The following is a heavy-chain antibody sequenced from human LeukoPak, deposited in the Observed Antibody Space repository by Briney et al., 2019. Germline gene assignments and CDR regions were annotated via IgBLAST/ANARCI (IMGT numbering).Heavy chain of an antibody. CDR3: ARLVPVAGKGYLQH. Sequence: SETLSLTCTVSGGSISSYYWSWIRQPPGKGLEWIGYIYYTGSTNHNPSLQSRVTISIDTSKNQFSLKLSSVTAADTAVYYCARLVPVAGKGYLQHWGQGTLVTVSS. CDR2: IYYTGST. D-gene: IGHD6-19*01. CDR1: GGSISSYY. J-gene: IGHJ1*01. V-gene: IGHV4-59*08.